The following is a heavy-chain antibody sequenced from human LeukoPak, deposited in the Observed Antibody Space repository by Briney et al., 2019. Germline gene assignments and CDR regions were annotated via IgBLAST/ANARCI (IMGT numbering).Heavy chain of an antibody. Sequence: GGSLRLSCAASGFTFSNAWMSWVRQAPGKGLEWVSSISSSTSYIYYADSLKGRFTISRDNAKNSLYLQMNSLRAEDTAVYYCARGGWPRLGDYWGQGTLVTVSS. CDR3: ARGGWPRLGDY. D-gene: IGHD5-12*01. CDR2: ISSSTSYI. V-gene: IGHV3-21*01. CDR1: GFTFSNAW. J-gene: IGHJ4*02.